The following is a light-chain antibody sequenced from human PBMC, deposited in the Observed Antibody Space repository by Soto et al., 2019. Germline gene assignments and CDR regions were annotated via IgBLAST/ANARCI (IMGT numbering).Light chain of an antibody. CDR3: SSYTSSSTYV. CDR2: DVS. CDR1: SXDVCAYDY. J-gene: IGLJ1*01. V-gene: IGLV2-14*01. Sequence: QSALTQPASVSGXXXXSXXXXCTGTSXDVCAYDYVSWYQQHPGKAPKVMIYDVSNRPSGVSNRFSGSKSDNTASLTISGLQAEDEADYYCSSYTSSSTYVFGTGTKLTVL.